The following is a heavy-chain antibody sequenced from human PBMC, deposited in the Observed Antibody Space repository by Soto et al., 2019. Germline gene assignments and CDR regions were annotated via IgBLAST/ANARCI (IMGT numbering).Heavy chain of an antibody. D-gene: IGHD3-10*01. Sequence: GGSLRLSCAASGFTFSGSAMHWVHQASGKGLEWVGRIRSKANSYATAYAASVKGRFTISRDDSKNTAYLQMNSLKTEDTAVYYCTSSYSITMVRGVITAFDIWGQGTMVTASS. CDR2: IRSKANSYAT. V-gene: IGHV3-73*01. CDR1: GFTFSGSA. J-gene: IGHJ3*02. CDR3: TSSYSITMVRGVITAFDI.